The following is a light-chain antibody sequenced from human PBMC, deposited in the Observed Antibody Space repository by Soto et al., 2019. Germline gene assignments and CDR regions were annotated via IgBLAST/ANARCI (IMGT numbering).Light chain of an antibody. CDR3: QQYGSSPQT. CDR2: AAS. CDR1: QSVSSNS. V-gene: IGKV3-20*01. J-gene: IGKJ1*01. Sequence: EIVLTQSPATLSLSPGESATLSCRTSQSVSSNSLAWHQQKPGQAPRLLMYAASSRAAGIPDRFSGSGSGTDFTLTIRRLEPEDFAVYYCQQYGSSPQTFGQGTKVDIK.